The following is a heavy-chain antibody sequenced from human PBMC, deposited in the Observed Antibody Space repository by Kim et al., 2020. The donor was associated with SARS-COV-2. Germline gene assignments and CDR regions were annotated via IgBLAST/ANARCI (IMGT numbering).Heavy chain of an antibody. CDR2: INPNSGGT. V-gene: IGHV1-2*02. Sequence: ASVKVSCKASGYTFTGYYMHWVRQAPGQGLEWMGWINPNSGGTNYAQKFQGRVTMTRDTSISTAYMELSRLRSDDTAVYYCARDLEEGPNDKDGYNLIGDYWGQGTLVTVSS. D-gene: IGHD5-12*01. J-gene: IGHJ4*02. CDR3: ARDLEEGPNDKDGYNLIGDY. CDR1: GYTFTGYY.